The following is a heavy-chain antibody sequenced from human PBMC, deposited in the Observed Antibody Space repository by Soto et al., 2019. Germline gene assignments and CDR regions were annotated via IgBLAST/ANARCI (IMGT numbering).Heavy chain of an antibody. CDR2: IYYSGST. J-gene: IGHJ5*02. CDR3: ARHDCSSTSCYFSSWFDP. D-gene: IGHD2-2*01. V-gene: IGHV4-59*08. CDR1: GGSISSYY. Sequence: SETLSLTCTVSGGSISSYYWSWIRQPPGKGLEWIGYIYYSGSTNYNPSLKSRITISVDTSKNQFSLKLSSVTAADTAFYYCARHDCSSTSCYFSSWFDPWGQGTLVTVSS.